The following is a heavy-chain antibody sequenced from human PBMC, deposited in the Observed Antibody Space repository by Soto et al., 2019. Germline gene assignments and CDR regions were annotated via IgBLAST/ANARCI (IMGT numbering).Heavy chain of an antibody. Sequence: QVQLVESGGGVVQPGRSLRLSCAASGFTFSSYGMHWVGQAPGKGLEWVAVIWYDGSNKYYADSVKGRFTISRDNSKNTLYLQMNSLRAEDTAVYYCARDLMHCSGGSCYSLDYWGQGTLVTVSS. D-gene: IGHD2-15*01. CDR2: IWYDGSNK. V-gene: IGHV3-33*01. CDR1: GFTFSSYG. CDR3: ARDLMHCSGGSCYSLDY. J-gene: IGHJ4*02.